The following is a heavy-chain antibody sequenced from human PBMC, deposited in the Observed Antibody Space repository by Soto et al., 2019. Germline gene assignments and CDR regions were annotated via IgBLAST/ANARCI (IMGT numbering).Heavy chain of an antibody. D-gene: IGHD1-26*01. J-gene: IGHJ3*02. Sequence: EVQLVESGGGLVQPGGSLKLSCAASGFTFSGSAMHWVRQASGKGLEWVGRIRSKANSHATAYAASVKGRFTISRDDSKNTAYLQMNSLKTEDTAVYYCTRPGRGVDAFDIWGQGTMVTVSS. CDR1: GFTFSGSA. V-gene: IGHV3-73*02. CDR3: TRPGRGVDAFDI. CDR2: IRSKANSHAT.